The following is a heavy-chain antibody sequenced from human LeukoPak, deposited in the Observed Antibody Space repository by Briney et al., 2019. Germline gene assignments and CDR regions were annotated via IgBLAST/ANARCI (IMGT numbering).Heavy chain of an antibody. CDR3: ARDMIRAGSHFDY. CDR1: GGTFSSYA. D-gene: IGHD3-10*01. CDR2: IIPILGIA. Sequence: GSSVKVSCKASGGTFSSYAISWVRQAPGQGLEWMGRIIPILGIANYAQKFQGRVTITADKSTSTAYMELSSLRSEDTAVYYCARDMIRAGSHFDYWGQGTLVTVSS. V-gene: IGHV1-69*04. J-gene: IGHJ4*02.